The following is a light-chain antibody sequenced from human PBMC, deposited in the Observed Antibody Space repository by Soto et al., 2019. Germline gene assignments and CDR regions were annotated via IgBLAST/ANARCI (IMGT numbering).Light chain of an antibody. CDR3: QQYYSTPWT. CDR2: WAS. CDR1: QSVFSNSNNKKY. Sequence: DIVMTQSADSLAVSLGERATINCKSSQSVFSNSNNKKYLAWYQQKPGQPPKLLIHWASIRESGVPDRFSGSGSGTDFTLTINSLQAEYVAVYYCQQYYSTPWTFGQGTKVEIK. V-gene: IGKV4-1*01. J-gene: IGKJ1*01.